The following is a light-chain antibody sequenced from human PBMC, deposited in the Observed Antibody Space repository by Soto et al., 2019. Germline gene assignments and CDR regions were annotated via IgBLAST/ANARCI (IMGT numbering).Light chain of an antibody. Sequence: DIQMTQSPSSLSAPVGDRVTITCQASQDISNYLNWYQQKPGKAPKLLIYDASNLETGVPSRFSGSGSGTDFTFTISSLQPEDMATYYCQQYDNLLLTFGGGTKVDIK. CDR1: QDISNY. J-gene: IGKJ4*01. V-gene: IGKV1-33*01. CDR3: QQYDNLLLT. CDR2: DAS.